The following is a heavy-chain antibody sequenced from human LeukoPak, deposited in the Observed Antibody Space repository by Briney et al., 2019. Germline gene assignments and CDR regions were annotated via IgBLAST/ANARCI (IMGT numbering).Heavy chain of an antibody. J-gene: IGHJ4*02. CDR1: GYTLTELS. CDR3: ATALITMVRGVNFDY. V-gene: IGHV1-24*01. CDR2: FDPEDGET. Sequence: GASVKVSCKVSGYTLTELSMHWVRQAPGKGLEWMGGFDPEDGETIYAQKFQGRVTMTEDTSTDTAYMELSSLRSEDTAVYYCATALITMVRGVNFDYWGQGTLVTVSS. D-gene: IGHD3-10*01.